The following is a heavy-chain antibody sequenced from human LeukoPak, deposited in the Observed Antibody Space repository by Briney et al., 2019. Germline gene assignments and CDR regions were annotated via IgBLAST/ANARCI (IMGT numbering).Heavy chain of an antibody. CDR1: GFTFSSYA. CDR2: ISYDGSNK. V-gene: IGHV3-30-3*01. D-gene: IGHD6-13*01. J-gene: IGHJ3*02. Sequence: GGSLRLSCAASGFTFSSYAMHWVRQAPGKGLEWVAVISYDGSNKYYADSVKGRFTISRDNSKNTLYLQMNSQRAEDTAVYYCSGSSGSSGSVFDIWGQGTMVTVSS. CDR3: SGSSGSSGSVFDI.